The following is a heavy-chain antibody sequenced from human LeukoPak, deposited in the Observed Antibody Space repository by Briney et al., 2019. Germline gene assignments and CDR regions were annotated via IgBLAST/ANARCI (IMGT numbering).Heavy chain of an antibody. V-gene: IGHV3-21*01. J-gene: IGHJ5*02. CDR1: GFPFNSHA. CDR2: IDNSGGFT. D-gene: IGHD3-10*01. CDR3: ARVPSGSGSYLWWFDP. Sequence: GGSLRLSCAASGFPFNSHAMNWGRQAPGQGLEWGSSIDNSGGFTKYADSVKGRFTISRDNAKNSLYLQMNSLRAEDTAVYYCARVPSGSGSYLWWFDPWGQGTLVTVTS.